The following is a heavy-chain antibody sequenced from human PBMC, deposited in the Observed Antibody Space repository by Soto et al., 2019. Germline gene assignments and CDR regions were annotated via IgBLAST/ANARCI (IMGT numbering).Heavy chain of an antibody. V-gene: IGHV1-46*01. CDR1: GYTFTTYY. CDR3: ARMRGEIGHASDP. D-gene: IGHD2-21*01. CDR2: FNPYTGGT. J-gene: IGHJ5*02. Sequence: GASVKVSCKASGYTFTTYYIHWMRQAPGQGLEWMGMFNPYTGGTRYAHKFQGRVTMTGDTSTSTGYMELSRLRSEDTAVYYCARMRGEIGHASDPSGKGTPAT.